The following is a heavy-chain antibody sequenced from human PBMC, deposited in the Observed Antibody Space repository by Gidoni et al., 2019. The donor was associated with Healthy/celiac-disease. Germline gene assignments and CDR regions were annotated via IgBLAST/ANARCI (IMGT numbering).Heavy chain of an antibody. Sequence: EEQLLEYGGGLVQPGGSLRLACAASGFTFRSYDMIWVRQAPGKGLEWVSAVSGSGGSTYYADSVKSRFTISRDNSKNTLYLQMNSLRAEDTAVYYCAKVVCCYDWQRNANAFDIWGQGTMVTVSS. CDR3: AKVVCCYDWQRNANAFDI. CDR2: VSGSGGST. CDR1: GFTFRSYD. V-gene: IGHV3-23*01. D-gene: IGHD2-2*01. J-gene: IGHJ3*02.